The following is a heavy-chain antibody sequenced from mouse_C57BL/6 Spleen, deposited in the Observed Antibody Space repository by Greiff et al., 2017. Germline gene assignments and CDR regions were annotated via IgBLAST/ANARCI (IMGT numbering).Heavy chain of an antibody. CDR1: GYTFTSYG. CDR2: IYPRSGNT. J-gene: IGHJ4*01. V-gene: IGHV1-81*01. D-gene: IGHD1-1*01. CDR3: ARPGSSYDAMDY. Sequence: LVESGAELARPGASVKLSCKASGYTFTSYGISWVKQRTGQGLEWIGEIYPRSGNTYYNEKFKGKATLTADKSSSTAYMELRSLTSEDSAVYFCARPGSSYDAMDYWGQGTSVTVSS.